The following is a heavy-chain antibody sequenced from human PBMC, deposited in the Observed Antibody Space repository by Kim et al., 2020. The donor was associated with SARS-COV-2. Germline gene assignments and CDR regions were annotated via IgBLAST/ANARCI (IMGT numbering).Heavy chain of an antibody. CDR1: GGSISSYY. D-gene: IGHD3-16*01. J-gene: IGHJ4*02. Sequence: SETLSLTCTVSGGSISSYYWSWIRQPPGKGLEWIGYIYYSGSTNYNPSLKSRVTISVDTSKNQFSLKLSSVTAADTAVYYCWGGGDLDYLGQGTLVTVPS. CDR2: IYYSGST. CDR3: WGGGDLDY. V-gene: IGHV4-59*01.